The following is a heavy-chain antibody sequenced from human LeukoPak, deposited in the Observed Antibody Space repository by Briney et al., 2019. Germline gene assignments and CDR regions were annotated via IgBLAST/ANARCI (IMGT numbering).Heavy chain of an antibody. V-gene: IGHV3-11*01. Sequence: GGSLGLSCAASGFTFSDYYMSWIRQPPGTGQEWVSYISSSGSTIYYADSVKGRFTISRDNAKNSLYLQMNSLRAEDTAMYYCASRIQLWSEYWGRFDHWGQGTLVTVSS. CDR3: ASRIQLWSEYWGRFDH. CDR2: ISSSGSTI. CDR1: GFTFSDYY. D-gene: IGHD5-18*01. J-gene: IGHJ4*02.